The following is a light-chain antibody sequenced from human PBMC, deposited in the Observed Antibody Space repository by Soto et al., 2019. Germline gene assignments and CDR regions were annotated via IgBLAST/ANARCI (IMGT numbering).Light chain of an antibody. J-gene: IGKJ4*02. CDR3: LQYKDPSPT. V-gene: IGKV1-5*03. CDR2: KAS. Sequence: DIQMTQSPSTLSASVGDRVTITCRASESITIWLAWYQQKPGKAPKLLIQKASNLESGVPSRFIGSASGTEYTLTISSLQPDDFGTYHCLQYKDPSPTFGRGTKVEI. CDR1: ESITIW.